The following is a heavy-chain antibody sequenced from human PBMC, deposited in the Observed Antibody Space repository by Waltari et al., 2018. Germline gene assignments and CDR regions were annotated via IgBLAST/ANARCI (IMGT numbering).Heavy chain of an antibody. J-gene: IGHJ5*02. V-gene: IGHV1-3*01. CDR3: AREKMTTVTTSWFDP. CDR2: INAGNGNT. D-gene: IGHD4-17*01. Sequence: QVQLVQSGAEVKKPGASVKVSCKASGYTFTSYALHWVRQATGQRIEWMGWINAGNGNTKYSQKVQGRVTITRDTSASTAYMELSSLRSEDTAVYYCAREKMTTVTTSWFDPWGQGTLVTVSS. CDR1: GYTFTSYA.